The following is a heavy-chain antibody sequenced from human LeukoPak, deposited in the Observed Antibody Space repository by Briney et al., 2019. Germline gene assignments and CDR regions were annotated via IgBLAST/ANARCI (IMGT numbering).Heavy chain of an antibody. V-gene: IGHV4-59*01. CDR3: ARDRGVGEFDY. J-gene: IGHJ4*02. D-gene: IGHD3-10*01. CDR1: GGSISSYY. Sequence: SETLSLTCTVSGGSISSYYWSWIRQPPGKGLEWIGYIYYSGSTNYIPSLKSRVTISVDTSKNQFSLKLSSVTAADTAVYYCARDRGVGEFDYWGQGTLVTVSS. CDR2: IYYSGST.